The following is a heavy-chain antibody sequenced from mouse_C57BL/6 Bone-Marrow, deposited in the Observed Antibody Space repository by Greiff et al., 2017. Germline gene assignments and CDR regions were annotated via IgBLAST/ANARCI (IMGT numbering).Heavy chain of an antibody. V-gene: IGHV1-18*01. CDR2: INPNNGGT. Sequence: VQLQPSGPELVKPGASVKIPCKASGYTFTDYNMDWVKQSHGKSLEWIGDINPNNGGTIYNQKFTGKATLTVDKSSSTAYMELRSLTSEDTAVYYCAREGANWDWYFDVWGTGTTVTVSS. CDR3: AREGANWDWYFDV. CDR1: GYTFTDYN. J-gene: IGHJ1*03. D-gene: IGHD4-1*01.